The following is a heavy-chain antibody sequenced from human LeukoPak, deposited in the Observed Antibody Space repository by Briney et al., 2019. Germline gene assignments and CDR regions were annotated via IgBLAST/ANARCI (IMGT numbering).Heavy chain of an antibody. J-gene: IGHJ3*02. CDR2: ISSSGSTI. D-gene: IGHD6-19*01. CDR1: GFTFSSYE. CDR3: ARDSSGWSHDAFDI. Sequence: PGGSLRLSCAASGFTFSSYEMNWVRQAPGKGLEWFSYISSSGSTISYTDSVKGRFTITRDNAKNSLYLQMNSLRAEDTAIYYCARDSSGWSHDAFDIWGQGTMVTVSS. V-gene: IGHV3-48*03.